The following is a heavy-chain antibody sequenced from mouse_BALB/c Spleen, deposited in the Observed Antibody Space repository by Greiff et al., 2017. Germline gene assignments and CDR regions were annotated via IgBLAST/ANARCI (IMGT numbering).Heavy chain of an antibody. Sequence: LVESGPELVKPGASVKMSCKASGYTFTSYVMHWVKQKPGQGLEWIGYINPYNDGTKYNEKFKGKATLTSDKSSSTAYMELSSLTSEDSAVYYCARGGRYYAMDYWGQGTSVTVSS. V-gene: IGHV1-14*01. CDR3: ARGGRYYAMDY. J-gene: IGHJ4*01. CDR2: INPYNDGT. CDR1: GYTFTSYV.